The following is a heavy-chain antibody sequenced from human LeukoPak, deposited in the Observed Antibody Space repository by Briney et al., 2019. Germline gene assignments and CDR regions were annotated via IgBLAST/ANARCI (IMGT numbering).Heavy chain of an antibody. Sequence: GGSLRLSCTASGFSFSSYSINWVRQAPGKGLEWVSYITSSSITIFYADSVKGRFTISRHNAKNSLYLQMNSLRAEDTAVYYCARTYSSSWYYFDYWGQGPLVTVSS. V-gene: IGHV3-48*01. CDR2: ITSSSITI. CDR1: GFSFSSYS. D-gene: IGHD6-13*01. CDR3: ARTYSSSWYYFDY. J-gene: IGHJ4*02.